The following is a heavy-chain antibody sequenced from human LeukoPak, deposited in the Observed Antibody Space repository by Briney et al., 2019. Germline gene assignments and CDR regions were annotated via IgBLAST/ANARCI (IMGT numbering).Heavy chain of an antibody. J-gene: IGHJ3*02. CDR3: ARLLPGYDAFDI. D-gene: IGHD1-26*01. CDR1: GFTFSSYN. V-gene: IGHV3-21*01. Sequence: GGSLRLSCAASGFTFSSYNMNWVRQAPGKGLEWVSSISSSSSYICYADSVKGRFTISRDNAKNSLYLQMSSLRAEDTAIYYCARLLPGYDAFDIWGQGTMVTVSS. CDR2: ISSSSSYI.